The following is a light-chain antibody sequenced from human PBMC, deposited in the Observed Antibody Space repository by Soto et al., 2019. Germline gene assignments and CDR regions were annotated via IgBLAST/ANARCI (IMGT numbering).Light chain of an antibody. Sequence: DVVMAQSPLSLPVTLGQPASISCRSSQSLAYSDGNTYLNWFQQRPGQSPRRLIYKVSNRDSGVPDRFSGSGSGTDFTLKIIRVEAEDVGVYYCMQGTHWPPYTFGQGTKLEI. CDR1: QSLAYSDGNTY. CDR3: MQGTHWPPYT. V-gene: IGKV2-30*01. CDR2: KVS. J-gene: IGKJ2*01.